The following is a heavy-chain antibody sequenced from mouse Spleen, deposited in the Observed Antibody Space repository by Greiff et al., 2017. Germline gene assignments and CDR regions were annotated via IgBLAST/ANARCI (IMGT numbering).Heavy chain of an antibody. D-gene: IGHD2-14*01. CDR1: GFNIEDYY. CDR3: TRWVRQGAWFAY. J-gene: IGHJ3*01. Sequence: EVQRVESGAELVRPGASVILSCTASGFNIEDYYMHWVKQRTEQGLEWIGRIDPEDGETTYDPKFQGKATLTSDTSSNTAYLQLISLTSEDTAVYYCTRWVRQGAWFAYWGQGTLVTVSA. CDR2: IDPEDGET. V-gene: IGHV14-2*01.